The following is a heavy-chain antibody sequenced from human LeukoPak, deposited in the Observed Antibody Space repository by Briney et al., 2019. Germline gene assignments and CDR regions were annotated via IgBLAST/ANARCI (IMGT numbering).Heavy chain of an antibody. Sequence: SETLFLTCAVYGGSFSGYYWSWIRQPPGKGLEWIGEINHSGGTNYNPSLKSRVTISVDTSKNQFSLKLSSVTAADTAVYYCARSRITIFGVVRNVFDYWGQGTLVTVSS. CDR2: INHSGGT. J-gene: IGHJ4*02. V-gene: IGHV4-34*01. CDR1: GGSFSGYY. CDR3: ARSRITIFGVVRNVFDY. D-gene: IGHD3-3*01.